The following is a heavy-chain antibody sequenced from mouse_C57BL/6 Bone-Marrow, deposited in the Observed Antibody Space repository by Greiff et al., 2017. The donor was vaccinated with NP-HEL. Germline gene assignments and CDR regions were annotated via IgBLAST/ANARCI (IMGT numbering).Heavy chain of an antibody. V-gene: IGHV1-18*01. CDR3: ARRIIRYWYFDV. CDR2: INPNNGGT. Sequence: EVQLVESGPELVKPGASAKIPCKASGYTFTDYHMDWVKQSHGKSLEWIGDINPNNGGTIYNQKFKGKATLTVDKSSSTAYMELRSLTSEDTAVYYYARRIIRYWYFDVWGTGTTVNVSS. J-gene: IGHJ1*03. CDR1: GYTFTDYH. D-gene: IGHD1-1*01.